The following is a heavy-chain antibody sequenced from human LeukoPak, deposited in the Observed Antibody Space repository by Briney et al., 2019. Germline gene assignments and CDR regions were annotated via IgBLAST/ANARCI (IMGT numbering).Heavy chain of an antibody. Sequence: TSETLSLTCTVSGGSISRDGHYWSWIRQYPGKGLESIGSVSSSGTTTYNPSLKSRVTISLDTSQNQFSLNLRSLTAADTAVYYCARGMVRDAFDIWGQGTMVTVSS. J-gene: IGHJ3*02. CDR1: GGSISRDGHY. V-gene: IGHV4-31*03. CDR2: VSSSGTT. CDR3: ARGMVRDAFDI. D-gene: IGHD2-8*01.